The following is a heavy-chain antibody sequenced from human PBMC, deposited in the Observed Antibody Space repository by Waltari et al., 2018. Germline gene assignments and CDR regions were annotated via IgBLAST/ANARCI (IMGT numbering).Heavy chain of an antibody. CDR3: ANLYYYDSSGYDAFDI. J-gene: IGHJ3*02. CDR2: IWYDGSNK. CDR1: GFTFSSYG. V-gene: IGHV3-33*08. Sequence: QVQLVESGGGVVQPGRSLRLSCAASGFTFSSYGMPWVRQAPGKGLEWVAVIWYDGSNKYYADSVKGRFTISRDNSKNTLYLQMNSLRAEDTAMYYCANLYYYDSSGYDAFDIWGQGTMVTVSS. D-gene: IGHD3-22*01.